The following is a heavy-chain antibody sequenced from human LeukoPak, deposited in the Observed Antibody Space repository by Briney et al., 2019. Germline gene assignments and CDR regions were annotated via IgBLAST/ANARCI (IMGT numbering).Heavy chain of an antibody. J-gene: IGHJ6*04. D-gene: IGHD4/OR15-4a*01. Sequence: GGSLRLSCAASGFTFSSYTMNWVRQAPGKGLEWVSSISTSSIYIYYADSVKGRFTISRDNSKNTLYLQMNSLRAEDTAVYYCAKSRMTIMTHAGMDVWGKGTTVTISS. V-gene: IGHV3-21*01. CDR1: GFTFSSYT. CDR2: ISTSSIYI. CDR3: AKSRMTIMTHAGMDV.